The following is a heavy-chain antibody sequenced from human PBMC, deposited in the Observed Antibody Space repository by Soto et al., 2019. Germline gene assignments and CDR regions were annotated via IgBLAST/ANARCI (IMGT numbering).Heavy chain of an antibody. D-gene: IGHD2-15*01. V-gene: IGHV4-39*01. CDR1: GVSMTTSDFY. J-gene: IGHJ4*02. CDR2: ICYNGGT. Sequence: QVHLQESGPGLVEPSETLSLSCTVSGVSMTTSDFYWAWIRQPPGKGLEWIGHICYNGGTSYNSSLDRRVTVSIDTSKNEFSLKVTVRTAADTAVYYCAAVVGKPADYFDFWGQGNRVTVSS. CDR3: AAVVGKPADYFDF.